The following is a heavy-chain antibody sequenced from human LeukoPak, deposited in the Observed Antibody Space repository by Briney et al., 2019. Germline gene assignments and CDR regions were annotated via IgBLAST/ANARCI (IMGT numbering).Heavy chain of an antibody. CDR1: GGSISSASYY. D-gene: IGHD6-13*01. CDR2: IYTSGST. J-gene: IGHJ4*02. CDR3: AMRERLAAAFDY. V-gene: IGHV4-61*02. Sequence: SETLSLTCTVSGGSISSASYYWSWIRQPAGKGLEWIGRIYTSGSTNYNPSPKSRVTISVDTSKNQFSLKLSSVTAADTAVYYCAMRERLAAAFDYWGQGTLVTVSS.